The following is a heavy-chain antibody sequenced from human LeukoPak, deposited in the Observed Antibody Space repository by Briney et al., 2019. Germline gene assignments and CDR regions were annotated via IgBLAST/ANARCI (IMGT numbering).Heavy chain of an antibody. Sequence: PSETLSLTCTVSGGSISSSSHYWGWIRQPPGKGLEWIGSIYYSGSAYYNPSLKSRVTISVDTSKNQFSLKLTSVAAADTAVYYCARHATLSSSWYDWFDSWGQGTLVTVSS. CDR2: IYYSGSA. J-gene: IGHJ5*01. V-gene: IGHV4-39*01. CDR1: GGSISSSSHY. D-gene: IGHD6-13*01. CDR3: ARHATLSSSWYDWFDS.